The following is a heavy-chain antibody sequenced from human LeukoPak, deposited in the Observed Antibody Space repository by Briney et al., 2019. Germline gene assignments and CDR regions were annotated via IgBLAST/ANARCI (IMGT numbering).Heavy chain of an antibody. D-gene: IGHD3-22*01. CDR3: VRDIDGYYYGTIGSYLWFDY. V-gene: IGHV3-7*01. CDR2: IKQDGSEK. CDR1: GFTFTTYW. Sequence: GGSLRLSCADSGFTFTTYWMSWVRQAPGKGLEWVANIKQDGSEKSYVDSVKGRFTISRDNAKNSLYLQMNSLRAEDTAVYYCVRDIDGYYYGTIGSYLWFDYWGQGAQVTVSS. J-gene: IGHJ4*02.